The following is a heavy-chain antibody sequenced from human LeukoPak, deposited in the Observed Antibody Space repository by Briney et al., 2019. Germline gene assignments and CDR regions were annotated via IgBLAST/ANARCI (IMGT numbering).Heavy chain of an antibody. CDR3: ARDPSRVVTAPGYY. J-gene: IGHJ4*02. D-gene: IGHD2-21*02. V-gene: IGHV3-30-3*01. Sequence: GGSLRLCCTASGFTFSNYVMHWVRKAPGKVLGRVAVVSYDGSNRYYADSVKGRFTISRDNSKNTLYLHINRLRAEDTAVYYCARDPSRVVTAPGYYWGQGTLVPVSS. CDR1: GFTFSNYV. CDR2: VSYDGSNR.